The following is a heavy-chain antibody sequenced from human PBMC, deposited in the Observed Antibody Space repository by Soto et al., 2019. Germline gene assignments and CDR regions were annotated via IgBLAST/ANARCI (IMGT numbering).Heavy chain of an antibody. D-gene: IGHD3-22*01. CDR2: ISSNGGST. J-gene: IGHJ4*02. V-gene: IGHV3-64*01. Sequence: GGSLRLSCAASGFTFSSYAMHWVRQAPGKGLEYVSAISSNGGSTYYANSVKGRFTISRDNSKNTLYLQMGSLRAEDMAVYYCARNYDSSGYHNLPDYWGQGTLVTVSS. CDR1: GFTFSSYA. CDR3: ARNYDSSGYHNLPDY.